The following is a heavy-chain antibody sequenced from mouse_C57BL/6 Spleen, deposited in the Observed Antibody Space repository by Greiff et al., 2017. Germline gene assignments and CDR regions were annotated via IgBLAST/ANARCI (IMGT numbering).Heavy chain of an antibody. CDR3: ARPGLPNPFAY. Sequence: VKLQESGAELARPGASVKLSCKASGYTFTSYGISWVKQRTGQGLEWIGEIYPRSGNTYYNEKFKGKATLTAEKSSSTAYMELRSLTSEDSAVYFCARPGLPNPFAYWGQGTLVTVSA. CDR2: IYPRSGNT. J-gene: IGHJ3*01. V-gene: IGHV1-81*01. CDR1: GYTFTSYG.